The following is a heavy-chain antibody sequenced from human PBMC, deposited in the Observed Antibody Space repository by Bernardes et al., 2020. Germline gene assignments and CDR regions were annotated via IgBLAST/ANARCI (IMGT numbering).Heavy chain of an antibody. CDR1: GFTFSSYG. D-gene: IGHD2-2*01. J-gene: IGHJ4*02. CDR2: IWYDGSNK. Sequence: GSLRLSCAASGFTFSSYGMHWLRQAPGNGLEWVVVIWYDGSNKYYADSVKGRFTISRDNSKNTLYLQMNSLRAEDTAVYYCARGSQYQLLLVDYWGQGTLVTVSS. V-gene: IGHV3-33*01. CDR3: ARGSQYQLLLVDY.